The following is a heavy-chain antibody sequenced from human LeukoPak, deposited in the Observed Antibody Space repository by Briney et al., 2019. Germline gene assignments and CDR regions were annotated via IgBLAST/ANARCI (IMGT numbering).Heavy chain of an antibody. Sequence: ASVKVSCKAAGYTFTSYYMHWVRQAPGQGLEWMGIINTSGGSTSYAQKFQGRVTMTRDMSTSTVYMELSSLRSEDTAVYYCFGRGIVVAGGAAFDIWGQGTMVTVS. CDR3: FGRGIVVAGGAAFDI. CDR1: GYTFTSYY. CDR2: INTSGGST. J-gene: IGHJ3*02. D-gene: IGHD3-22*01. V-gene: IGHV1-46*01.